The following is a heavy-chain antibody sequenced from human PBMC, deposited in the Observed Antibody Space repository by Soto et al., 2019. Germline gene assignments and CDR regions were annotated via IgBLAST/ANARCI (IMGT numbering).Heavy chain of an antibody. Sequence: GASVKVSCKASGYTFTIYDINWVRQATGQGLEWMGWMNSNSGNTGYAQKFQGRVTMTRNTSISTAYMELSSLRSEDTAVYYCARGPSSWYHNWFDPCGQGTLVTVSS. D-gene: IGHD6-13*01. V-gene: IGHV1-8*01. CDR2: MNSNSGNT. J-gene: IGHJ5*02. CDR3: ARGPSSWYHNWFDP. CDR1: GYTFTIYD.